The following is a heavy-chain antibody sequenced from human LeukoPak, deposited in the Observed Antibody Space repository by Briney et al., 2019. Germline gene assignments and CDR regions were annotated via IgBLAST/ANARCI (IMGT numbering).Heavy chain of an antibody. J-gene: IGHJ4*02. D-gene: IGHD6-19*01. CDR3: ARGAVAGKTVYFDY. CDR2: IYTSGST. CDR1: GYSISSGYY. V-gene: IGHV4-38-2*02. Sequence: SETLSLTCTVSGYSISSGYYWGWIRQPPGKGLEWIGRIYTSGSTNYNPSLKSRVTMSVDTSKNQFSLKLSSVTAADTAVYYCARGAVAGKTVYFDYWGQGTLVTVSS.